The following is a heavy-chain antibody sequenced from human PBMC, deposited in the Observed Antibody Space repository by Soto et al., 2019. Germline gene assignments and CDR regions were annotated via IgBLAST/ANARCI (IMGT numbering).Heavy chain of an antibody. D-gene: IGHD5-18*01. Sequence: PSETLSLTCAVYGGSFSSYYWGWIRQPPGKGLEWIGSIYYSGSTYYNPSLKSRVTISVDTSKNQFSLKLSSVTAADTAVYYCASTDTAMVAFDYWGQGTLVTVSS. CDR3: ASTDTAMVAFDY. CDR2: IYYSGST. J-gene: IGHJ4*02. CDR1: GGSFSSYY. V-gene: IGHV4-34*01.